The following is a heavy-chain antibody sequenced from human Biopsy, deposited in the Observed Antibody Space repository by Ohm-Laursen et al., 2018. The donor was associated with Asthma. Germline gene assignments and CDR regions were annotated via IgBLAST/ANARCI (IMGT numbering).Heavy chain of an antibody. CDR3: ARCQVGYSSGWSLLLKKIYYSGMDV. J-gene: IGHJ6*02. CDR1: GGTFSNFA. CDR2: IMTVFGTT. V-gene: IGHV1-69*13. Sequence: AASVKVSCKVPGGTFSNFAISWVRQAPGQGLEWLGGIMTVFGTTNSAQKFQGRVTITADESTSTAYMEVTSLRSEDTAIYYCARCQVGYSSGWSLLLKKIYYSGMDVWGQGTAVTVSS. D-gene: IGHD6-19*01.